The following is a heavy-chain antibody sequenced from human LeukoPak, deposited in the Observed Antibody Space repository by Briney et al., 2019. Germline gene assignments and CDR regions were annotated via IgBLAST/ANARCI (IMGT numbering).Heavy chain of an antibody. CDR2: INRGGNT. CDR3: ANSVPRNYGNYLDY. Sequence: GESLTLSCAASGFTFNNYVMTWVRQAPGKGLEWVSSINRGGNTFYAESVKGRFTVSRDNSKNTLSLQINSLRAEDTAVYYCANSVPRNYGNYLDYWGLGPLVTVSS. V-gene: IGHV3-23*01. D-gene: IGHD4-11*01. J-gene: IGHJ4*02. CDR1: GFTFNNYV.